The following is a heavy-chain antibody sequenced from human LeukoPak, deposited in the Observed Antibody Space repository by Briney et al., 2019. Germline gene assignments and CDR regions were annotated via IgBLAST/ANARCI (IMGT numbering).Heavy chain of an antibody. CDR3: ARGSYDSSGYFYYYYGMDV. CDR1: GGSFSGYY. J-gene: IGHJ6*02. D-gene: IGHD3-22*01. V-gene: IGHV4-34*01. CDR2: INHSGST. Sequence: PSETLSLTCVVYGGSFSGYYWSWIRQPPGKRLEWIGEINHSGSTNYNPSLKSRVTISVDTSKNQFSLKLSSVTAADTAVYYCARGSYDSSGYFYYYYGMDVWGQGTTVTVSS.